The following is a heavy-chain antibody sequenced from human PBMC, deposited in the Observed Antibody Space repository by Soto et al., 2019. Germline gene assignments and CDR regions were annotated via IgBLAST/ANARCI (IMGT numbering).Heavy chain of an antibody. CDR1: GYTFTAYY. Sequence: QVQLVQSGAEVKKPGASVKVSCKASGYTFTAYYMHWVRQAPGQGLEWMGWINPNSGGTYHAQNFQGRVTRTRDTSTTTAYMELASLRSDDTAVYYCARGGGRGYNELDPWAHGTLVIVSS. CDR3: ARGGGRGYNELDP. CDR2: INPNSGGT. J-gene: IGHJ5*02. V-gene: IGHV1-2*02. D-gene: IGHD5-12*01.